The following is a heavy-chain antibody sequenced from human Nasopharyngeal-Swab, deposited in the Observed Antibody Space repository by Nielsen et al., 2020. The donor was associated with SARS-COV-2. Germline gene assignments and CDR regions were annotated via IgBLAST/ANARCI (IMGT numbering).Heavy chain of an antibody. CDR2: TYYRSKWYN. Sequence: SQTLSLTCAISGDSVSSNSAAWNWIRQSPSRGLEWLGGTYYRSKWYNDYAVSVKSRITINPDTSKNQFSLQLNSVTPEDTAVYYCAREGAGYDYYDSSGYQSTSDAFDIWGQGTMVTVSS. D-gene: IGHD3-22*01. CDR1: GDSVSSNSAA. J-gene: IGHJ3*02. V-gene: IGHV6-1*01. CDR3: AREGAGYDYYDSSGYQSTSDAFDI.